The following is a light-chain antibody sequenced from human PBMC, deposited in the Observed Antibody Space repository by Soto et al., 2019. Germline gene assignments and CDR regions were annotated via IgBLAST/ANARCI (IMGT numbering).Light chain of an antibody. V-gene: IGKV1-5*03. Sequence: DIQMTQSPSTLSASVGDRVTITCRASQNINNGLAWYQQKPGRAPNLLIYKASILESGVPSRFSGSGSGTEFTLTIGSLQPDDFATYFCLSYDSYSYTFGQGTELEIK. J-gene: IGKJ2*01. CDR2: KAS. CDR1: QNINNG. CDR3: LSYDSYSYT.